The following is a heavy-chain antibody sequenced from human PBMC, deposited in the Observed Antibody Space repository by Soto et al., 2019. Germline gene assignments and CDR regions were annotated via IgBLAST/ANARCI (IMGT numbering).Heavy chain of an antibody. V-gene: IGHV3-23*01. CDR1: GFTFSSYA. CDR3: AKSLSTASSFDY. CDR2: ISVAGDT. D-gene: IGHD3-10*01. J-gene: IGHJ4*02. Sequence: PGGSLRLSCAASGFTFSSYATNWVRQAPGKGPEWVSHISVAGDTYYADSVKGRFTISRDNSRNTLFLQMNSLRAEDTAVYYCAKSLSTASSFDYSGQGPKVTVYS.